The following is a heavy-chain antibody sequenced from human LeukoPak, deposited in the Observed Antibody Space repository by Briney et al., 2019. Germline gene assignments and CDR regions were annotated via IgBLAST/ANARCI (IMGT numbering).Heavy chain of an antibody. CDR3: AKGAYDYIEIAYFDY. CDR2: IIGSSGST. D-gene: IGHD5-12*01. CDR1: GFSFNNYA. V-gene: IGHV3-23*01. J-gene: IGHJ4*02. Sequence: PGGSLRLSCVASGFSFNNYAMYWVRQAPGKGLEWVSLIIGSSGSTFYADSVKGRFTISRDKSKNTLYLQMNSLRAEDTAVYYCAKGAYDYIEIAYFDYWGQGSLVTVSS.